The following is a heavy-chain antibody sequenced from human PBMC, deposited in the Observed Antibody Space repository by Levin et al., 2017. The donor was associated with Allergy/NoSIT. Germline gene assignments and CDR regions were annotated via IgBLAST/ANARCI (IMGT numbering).Heavy chain of an antibody. CDR3: AEDVYGSSWYPLGNAAFEM. V-gene: IGHV3-30*18. CDR1: GFTFSSYG. J-gene: IGHJ3*02. CDR2: ISSDGRKK. Sequence: GGSLRLSCAVSGFTFSSYGMHWVRQAPGKGLEWVAVISSDGRKKFYADSVKGRFTISRDNSKNTPDLQRNSLRAEATAVYYCAEDVYGSSWYPLGNAAFEMWGQGTKVSVSS. D-gene: IGHD6-13*01.